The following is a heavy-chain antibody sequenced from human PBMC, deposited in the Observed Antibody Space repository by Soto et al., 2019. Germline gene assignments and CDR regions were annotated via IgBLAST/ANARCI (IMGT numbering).Heavy chain of an antibody. CDR2: ISYDGSNK. CDR3: ARDDVLCDGGRCYGVPLDV. CDR1: GFTFSSYG. J-gene: IGHJ6*04. V-gene: IGHV3-30*03. D-gene: IGHD2-15*01. Sequence: GGSLRLSYAASGFTFSSYGLTWVRKPPGKGQEWVAVISYDGSNKYYADSVKGRFTISRDTSENTLHLQMASLRPDDTAVYYRARDDVLCDGGRCYGVPLDVWGKGTTVTVSS.